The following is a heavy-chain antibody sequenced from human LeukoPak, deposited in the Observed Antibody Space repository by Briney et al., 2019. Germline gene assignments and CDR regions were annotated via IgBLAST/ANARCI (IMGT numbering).Heavy chain of an antibody. CDR1: GGSISSSSYY. CDR3: ARRRTWIQLYGMDV. CDR2: IYYSGST. V-gene: IGHV4-39*01. Sequence: SETLSLTCTVSGGSISSSSYYWGWIRQPPGKGLEWIGSIYYSGSTYYNPSLKSRVTISVDTSKNQFSLKLSSVTAADTAVYYCARRRTWIQLYGMDVWGQGTTVTVSS. D-gene: IGHD5-18*01. J-gene: IGHJ6*02.